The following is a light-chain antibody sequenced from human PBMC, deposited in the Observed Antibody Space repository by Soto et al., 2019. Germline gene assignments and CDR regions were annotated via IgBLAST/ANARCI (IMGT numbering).Light chain of an antibody. J-gene: IGLJ1*01. Sequence: QSVLTQPASVSGSPGQSITISCTGTNSDVGGYNYVSWYQQHPGKAPELMIYEVSHRPSGVSNRFSGSKSDNTASLTISGPQAEDEADYYCSSYTSISTLYVFGTGTKATVL. CDR3: SSYTSISTLYV. CDR2: EVS. CDR1: NSDVGGYNY. V-gene: IGLV2-14*01.